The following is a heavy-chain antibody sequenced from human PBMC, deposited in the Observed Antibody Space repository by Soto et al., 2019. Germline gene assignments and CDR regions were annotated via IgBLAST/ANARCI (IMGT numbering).Heavy chain of an antibody. Sequence: EVQLVESGGGLVQPGRSLRLSCAASGFTFDDYAMHWVRQAPGKGLEGVSGISWNSGSIGYADSVKGRFTISRDNAKNSLYLQMNRLKAEDTALYYCAKDRGEEGDTRYSSSSHYYYYGMDVWGQGTTVTVSS. CDR2: ISWNSGSI. J-gene: IGHJ6*02. V-gene: IGHV3-9*01. D-gene: IGHD6-13*01. CDR1: GFTFDDYA. CDR3: AKDRGEEGDTRYSSSSHYYYYGMDV.